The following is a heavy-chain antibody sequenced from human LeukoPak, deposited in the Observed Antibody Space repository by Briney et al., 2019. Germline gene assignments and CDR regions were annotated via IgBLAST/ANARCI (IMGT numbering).Heavy chain of an antibody. V-gene: IGHV4-59*08. CDR2: IYGSGGT. D-gene: IGHD6-19*01. CDR3: ARHAGQWPAFHGF. CDR1: GGSIGTYY. Sequence: SETLSLTCTVSGGSIGTYYWGWVRQPPGKGLECLAYIYGSGGTNYNPSLNSRVTISLDTASNQFSLNLSSVTAADTAVYHCARHAGQWPAFHGFWGQGTMVTFSS. J-gene: IGHJ3*01.